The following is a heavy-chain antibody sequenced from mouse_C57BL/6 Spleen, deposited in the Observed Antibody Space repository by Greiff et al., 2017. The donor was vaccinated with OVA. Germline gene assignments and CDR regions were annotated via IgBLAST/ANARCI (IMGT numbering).Heavy chain of an antibody. D-gene: IGHD6-2*01. CDR1: GYSITSGYY. CDR2: ISYDGSN. V-gene: IGHV3-6*01. CDR3: AREGKSLSWGGYFDY. J-gene: IGHJ2*01. Sequence: EVQLQESGPGLVKPSQSLSLTCSVTGYSITSGYYWNWIRQFPGNKLEWMGYISYDGSNNYNPSLKNRISITRDTSKNQFFLKLNSVTTEDTATYYCAREGKSLSWGGYFDYWGQGTTLTVAS.